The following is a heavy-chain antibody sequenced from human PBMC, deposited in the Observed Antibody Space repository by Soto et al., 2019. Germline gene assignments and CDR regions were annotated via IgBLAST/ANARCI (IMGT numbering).Heavy chain of an antibody. CDR2: IIPIFGTA. D-gene: IGHD3-16*01. J-gene: IGHJ5*02. CDR3: ASAGNMLTFRNWFAP. Sequence: GASVKVSCKASGGTFSSYAISWVRQAPGQGVEWMGGIIPIFGTANYAQKFQGRVTITADESTSTAYMELSSLSSEDTAVYYCASAGNMLTFRNWFAPWGQGTLVTVSS. CDR1: GGTFSSYA. V-gene: IGHV1-69*13.